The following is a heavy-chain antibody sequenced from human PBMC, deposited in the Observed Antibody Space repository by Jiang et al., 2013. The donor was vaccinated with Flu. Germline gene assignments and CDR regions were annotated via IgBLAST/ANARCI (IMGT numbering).Heavy chain of an antibody. J-gene: IGHJ4*02. CDR2: INHSGST. V-gene: IGHV4-34*01. Sequence: LLKPSETLSLTCAVYGGSFSGYYWSWIRQPPGKGLEWIGEINHSGSTNYNPSLKSRVTISVDTSKNQFSLKLSSVTAADTAVYYCARYPKWGSGSFDYWGQGTLVTVSS. CDR1: GGSFSGYY. CDR3: ARYPKWGSGSFDY. D-gene: IGHD6-19*01.